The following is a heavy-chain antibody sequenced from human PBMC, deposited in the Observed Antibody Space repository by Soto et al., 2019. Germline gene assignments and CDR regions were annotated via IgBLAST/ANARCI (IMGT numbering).Heavy chain of an antibody. D-gene: IGHD6-19*01. J-gene: IGHJ4*02. CDR1: GCTFNSYA. V-gene: IGHV3-23*01. CDR2: TSGTSGGKT. CDR3: AKDTGTSPIQWLIAYCFDY. Sequence: GRSLRLSCAASGCTFNSYAMSCVRQAPGKGLGWVSGFSTSGTSGGKTDYADSVKGRCTSSGDNSKNTLSLQMTSVRVDDTAVYYCAKDTGTSPIQWLIAYCFDYWGQGALVTVS.